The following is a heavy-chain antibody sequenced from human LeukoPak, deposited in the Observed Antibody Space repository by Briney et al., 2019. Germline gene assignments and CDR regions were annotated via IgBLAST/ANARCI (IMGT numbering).Heavy chain of an antibody. J-gene: IGHJ4*02. Sequence: GRTLRLSCAASGFTLCPFWMHWVRHAPGKGLVWVSGITSDGSRTTCADSVRGRFTISRDNAKNTLSLQMDSLRAEDTALYYCARGPAYCGADCYSYFVYWGQGTLVTVSS. CDR2: ITSDGSRT. CDR1: GFTLCPFW. D-gene: IGHD2-21*02. V-gene: IGHV3-74*01. CDR3: ARGPAYCGADCYSYFVY.